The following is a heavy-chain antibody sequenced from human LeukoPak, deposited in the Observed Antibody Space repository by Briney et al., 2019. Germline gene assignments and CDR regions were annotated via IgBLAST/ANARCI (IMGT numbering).Heavy chain of an antibody. V-gene: IGHV3-11*01. D-gene: IGHD3-16*01. J-gene: IGHJ4*02. CDR3: TRERRGTYYAFES. CDR1: GFSISDYY. CDR2: ITSGAGST. Sequence: GGSLRLSCDTSGFSISDYYMSWIRQSPGKGLEWISYITSGAGSTKYADSVKGRFTISRDKAKNSVALQLNSLRAEDTAVYYCTRERRGTYYAFESWGQGTLVTVSS.